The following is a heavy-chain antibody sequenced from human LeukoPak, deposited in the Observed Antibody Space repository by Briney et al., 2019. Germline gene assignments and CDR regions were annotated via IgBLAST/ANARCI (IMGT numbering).Heavy chain of an antibody. CDR1: GFTFSNYD. Sequence: GGSLRLSCTASGFTFSNYDINWVRQTPGKGLEWVSVVSYDGGNKYYADSVKGRFTISRDNSKNTLYLQMNSLRTEDTAVYYCARDYDSIHAFDIWGQGTMVTVSS. V-gene: IGHV3-30-3*01. CDR2: VSYDGGNK. J-gene: IGHJ3*02. CDR3: ARDYDSIHAFDI. D-gene: IGHD5-12*01.